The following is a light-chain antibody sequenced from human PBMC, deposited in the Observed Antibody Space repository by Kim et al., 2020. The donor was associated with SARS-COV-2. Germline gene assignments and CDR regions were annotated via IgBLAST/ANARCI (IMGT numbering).Light chain of an antibody. Sequence: QSITSSCTGTGSDVGGYNYVSWYQQHPGKAPKLMIYDVSNRPSGVSNRFSGSKSGNTASLTISGLQAEDEADYYCSSYTSSSTPYVFGTGTKVTVL. CDR2: DVS. J-gene: IGLJ1*01. CDR1: GSDVGGYNY. CDR3: SSYTSSSTPYV. V-gene: IGLV2-14*03.